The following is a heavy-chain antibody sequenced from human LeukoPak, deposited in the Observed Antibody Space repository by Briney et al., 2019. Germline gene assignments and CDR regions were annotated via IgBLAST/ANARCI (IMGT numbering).Heavy chain of an antibody. CDR2: VYYSGST. D-gene: IGHD3-10*01. CDR1: GGSISSHY. J-gene: IGHJ4*02. Sequence: SETLSLTCSVFGGSISSHYWSWIRQPPGKGLEWIGYVYYSGSTNYNPSLKSRVTMSVDTSKNQFSLKLSSVTAADTAVYYCARTRYYYGSRSYGAPYYFDYWGQGTLVTVSS. V-gene: IGHV4-59*08. CDR3: ARTRYYYGSRSYGAPYYFDY.